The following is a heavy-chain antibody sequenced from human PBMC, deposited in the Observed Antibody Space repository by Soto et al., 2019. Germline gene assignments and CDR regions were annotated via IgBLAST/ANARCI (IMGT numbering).Heavy chain of an antibody. J-gene: IGHJ6*02. V-gene: IGHV2-70*01. Sequence: SGPTLVNPTQTLALTCTFSGFSLSTSGMCVSWIRQPPGKALEWLALIDWDDDKYYSTSLKTRLTISKDTSKNQVVLTMTNMDPVDTATYYCARTNRGVIGPGPYYYGMDVWGQGITVTVSS. D-gene: IGHD3-10*01. CDR3: ARTNRGVIGPGPYYYGMDV. CDR2: IDWDDDK. CDR1: GFSLSTSGMC.